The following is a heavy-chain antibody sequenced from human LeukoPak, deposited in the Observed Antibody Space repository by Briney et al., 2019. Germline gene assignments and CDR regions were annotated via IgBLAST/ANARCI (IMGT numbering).Heavy chain of an antibody. D-gene: IGHD2/OR15-2a*01. V-gene: IGHV1-18*01. CDR3: ARLLFVRGNIYGMDV. Sequence: ASVKVSCKASGYTFTSYGISWVRQAPGQGLEWMGWISAYNGSTNYAQKLQGRVTMTTDTSTSTAYMELRSLRSDDTAVYYCARLLFVRGNIYGMDVWGQGTTVTVSS. J-gene: IGHJ6*02. CDR1: GYTFTSYG. CDR2: ISAYNGST.